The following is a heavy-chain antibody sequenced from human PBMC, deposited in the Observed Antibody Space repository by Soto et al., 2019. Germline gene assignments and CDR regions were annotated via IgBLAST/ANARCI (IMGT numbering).Heavy chain of an antibody. D-gene: IGHD2-15*01. V-gene: IGHV1-18*01. CDR3: ARGSDIVVVVAALIFDY. CDR2: ISAYNGNT. CDR1: GYTFTSYG. J-gene: IGHJ4*02. Sequence: QVQLVQSGAEVKKPGASVKVSCKASGYTFTSYGISWVRQAPGQGLEWMGWISAYNGNTNYAQKLQGRVTLTTDTSTSTDDMELMSLRSDDTAVYYCARGSDIVVVVAALIFDYWGQGTLVTVSS.